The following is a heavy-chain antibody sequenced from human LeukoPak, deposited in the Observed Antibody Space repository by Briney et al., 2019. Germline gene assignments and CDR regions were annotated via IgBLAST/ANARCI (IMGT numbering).Heavy chain of an antibody. CDR1: GFTFSSYS. Sequence: GGSLRLSCAASGFTFSSYSMNWVRQAPGKGLEWVSSISSSSSYIYYADSVKGRFSISRDNAKNSLYLQMNSLRAEDTAVYYCAGRGEYQLLSYYYYYMDVWGKGTTVTVSS. V-gene: IGHV3-21*01. CDR2: ISSSSSYI. D-gene: IGHD2-2*01. J-gene: IGHJ6*03. CDR3: AGRGEYQLLSYYYYYMDV.